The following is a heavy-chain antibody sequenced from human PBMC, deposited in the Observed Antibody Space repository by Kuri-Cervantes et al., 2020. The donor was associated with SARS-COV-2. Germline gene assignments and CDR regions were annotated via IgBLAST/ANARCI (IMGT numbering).Heavy chain of an antibody. CDR3: ARYGAVERDYYYCYGMDV. V-gene: IGHV3-66*01. D-gene: IGHD1-1*01. CDR1: GFTVSSNY. J-gene: IGHJ6*02. Sequence: GESLKISCAASGFTVSSNYMSWVRQAPGKGLEWVSVIYSGGSTYYADSVKGRFTISRDNSKNTLYLQMNSLRAEDTAVYYCARYGAVERDYYYCYGMDVWGQGTTVTDSS. CDR2: IYSGGST.